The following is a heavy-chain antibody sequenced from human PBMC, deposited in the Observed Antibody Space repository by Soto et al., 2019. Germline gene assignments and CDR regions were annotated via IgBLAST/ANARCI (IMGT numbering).Heavy chain of an antibody. J-gene: IGHJ6*02. CDR3: ARIRGYWYGLDA. Sequence: EVQLLESGGGLVQPGGSLRLSCAASGFPLSTYGMTWVRQAPGKGLEWVSAITGTGGNTYYVDSVKGRFTSSRDNSKNMLYLQVNSLRVEDTAVYYCARIRGYWYGLDAWGQGTTVTVSS. V-gene: IGHV3-23*01. CDR1: GFPLSTYG. CDR2: ITGTGGNT.